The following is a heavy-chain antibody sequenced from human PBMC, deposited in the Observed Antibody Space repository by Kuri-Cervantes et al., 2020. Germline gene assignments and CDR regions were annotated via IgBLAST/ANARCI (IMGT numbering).Heavy chain of an antibody. CDR3: VSSGYYYYYGMDV. CDR1: AFTFSSYA. CDR2: ISGSGGST. D-gene: IGHD3-22*01. V-gene: IGHV3-23*01. Sequence: GGSLRLSCAASAFTFSSYAMSWVRQAPGKGLEWVSAISGSGGSTYYADSVKGRFTISRDNSKNTLYLQINSLRAEDTDVYSCVSSGYYYYYGMDVWGQGTTVTVSS. J-gene: IGHJ6*02.